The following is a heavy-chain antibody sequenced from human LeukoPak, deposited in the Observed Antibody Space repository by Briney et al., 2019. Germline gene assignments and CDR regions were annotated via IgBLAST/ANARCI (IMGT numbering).Heavy chain of an antibody. Sequence: SETLSLTCTVSGGSISSYYWSWIRQPPGKGLEWIGYIYYSGSTNYNPSLKSRVTISVDTSKNQFSLKLSSVTAADTAVYYCARTNWDYGGNPRAFGMDVWGQGTTVAVSS. CDR1: GGSISSYY. V-gene: IGHV4-59*01. J-gene: IGHJ6*02. D-gene: IGHD4-23*01. CDR2: IYYSGST. CDR3: ARTNWDYGGNPRAFGMDV.